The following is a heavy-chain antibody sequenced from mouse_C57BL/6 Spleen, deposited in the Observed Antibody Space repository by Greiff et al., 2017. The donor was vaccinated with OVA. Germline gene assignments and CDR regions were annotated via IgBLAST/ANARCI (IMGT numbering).Heavy chain of an antibody. CDR2: INYDGSST. CDR1: GFTFSDYY. J-gene: IGHJ4*01. V-gene: IGHV5-16*01. D-gene: IGHD4-1*01. CDR3: ARDPVGGYAMDY. Sequence: EVQRVESEGGLVQPGSSMKLSCTASGFTFSDYYMAWVRQVPEKGLEWVANINYDGSSTYYLDSLKSRFIISRDNAKNILYLQMSSLKSEDTATYYCARDPVGGYAMDYWGQGTSVTVSS.